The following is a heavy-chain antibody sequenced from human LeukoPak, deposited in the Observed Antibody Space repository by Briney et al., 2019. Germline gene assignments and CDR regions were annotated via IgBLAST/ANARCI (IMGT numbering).Heavy chain of an antibody. Sequence: GRSLRLSCAASGFTFSHSGIHWVRQAPGKGLGWVVVISDDGSHTILCDSGKGRFTVSRDNSKNTLILQMKSLRAVDTAVLCCTTDLRRSGIWGRGTLVTVSS. CDR1: GFTFSHSG. J-gene: IGHJ2*01. CDR2: ISDDGSHT. CDR3: TTDLRRSGI. V-gene: IGHV3-30*03. D-gene: IGHD1-14*01.